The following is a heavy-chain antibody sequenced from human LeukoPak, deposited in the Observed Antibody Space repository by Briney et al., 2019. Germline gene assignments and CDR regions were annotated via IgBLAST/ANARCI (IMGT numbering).Heavy chain of an antibody. CDR2: MNPNSGNT. V-gene: IGHV1-8*01. J-gene: IGHJ4*02. D-gene: IGHD1-1*01. CDR1: GYTFTSYD. Sequence: GASVKVSCKASGYTFTSYDINWVRQATGQGLEWMGWMNPNSGNTGYAQKFQGRVTMARNTSISTAYMELSSLRSEDTAVYYCARGTTRRKGDYVVYWGQGTLVTVPS. CDR3: ARGTTRRKGDYVVY.